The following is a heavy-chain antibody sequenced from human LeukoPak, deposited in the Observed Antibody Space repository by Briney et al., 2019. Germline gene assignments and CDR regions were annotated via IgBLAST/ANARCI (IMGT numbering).Heavy chain of an antibody. Sequence: PAGGSLRLSCAASGFTFSDHWMHWVRLVAGKGLVWVASIGGDGSSRWYADSVKGRFTISRDNSKNTLYLQMNSLRAEDTAVYYCAKVGIQLWLLYYFDYWGQGTLVTVSS. CDR3: AKVGIQLWLLYYFDY. V-gene: IGHV3-74*01. CDR1: GFTFSDHW. CDR2: IGGDGSSR. D-gene: IGHD5-18*01. J-gene: IGHJ4*02.